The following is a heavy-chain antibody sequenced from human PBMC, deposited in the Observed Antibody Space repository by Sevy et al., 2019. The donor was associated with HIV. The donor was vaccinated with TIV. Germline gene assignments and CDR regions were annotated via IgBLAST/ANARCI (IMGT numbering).Heavy chain of an antibody. CDR2: ITGGGGDK. V-gene: IGHV3-30*18. D-gene: IGHD2-21*02. J-gene: IGHJ4*02. CDR3: AKGGDMVTLFHY. Sequence: GGSLRLSCAASGFTFSNYGMHWVRQAPGKGPEWVALITGGGGDKYYADSVKGRFTISRDNSKNTLFLQMNSLRHEDTAMYYCAKGGDMVTLFHYWGQGALVTVSS. CDR1: GFTFSNYG.